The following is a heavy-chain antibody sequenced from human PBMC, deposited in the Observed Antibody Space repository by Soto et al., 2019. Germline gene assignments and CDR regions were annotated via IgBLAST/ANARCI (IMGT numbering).Heavy chain of an antibody. D-gene: IGHD3-22*01. Sequence: ASVKVSCKASGYTFTSYGISWVRQAPGQGLEWMGWISAYNGNTNYAQRLQGRVTMTTDTSTSTAYMELRSLRSDDTAVYYCARGSGYYPSYYGMDVWGQGTTVTVSS. CDR2: ISAYNGNT. V-gene: IGHV1-18*01. CDR1: GYTFTSYG. J-gene: IGHJ6*02. CDR3: ARGSGYYPSYYGMDV.